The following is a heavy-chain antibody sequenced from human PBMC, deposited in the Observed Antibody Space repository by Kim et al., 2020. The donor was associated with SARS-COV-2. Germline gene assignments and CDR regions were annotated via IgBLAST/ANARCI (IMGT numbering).Heavy chain of an antibody. J-gene: IGHJ6*02. CDR3: TTTNGYPYYYYGMDV. D-gene: IGHD2-8*01. V-gene: IGHV3-15*01. Sequence: APLKGRFTISRDDSKNTLYLQMNSLKTEDTAVYYCTTTNGYPYYYYGMDVWGQGTTVTVSS.